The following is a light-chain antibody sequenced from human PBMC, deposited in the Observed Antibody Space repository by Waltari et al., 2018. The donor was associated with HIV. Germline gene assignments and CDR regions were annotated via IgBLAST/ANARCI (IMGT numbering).Light chain of an antibody. CDR1: SFNIGYNY. CDR2: EGK. V-gene: IGLV1-51*02. J-gene: IGLJ1*01. Sequence: SVLPQPPSVSAAPGQKVTISCSGSSFNIGYNYVTRYQQLPGTAPQLLIDEGKKRPSGVPDRLAGSKSGTSATLGITGLQTGDEADYYCGTWDTSLSAGVFGTGTKVTVL. CDR3: GTWDTSLSAGV.